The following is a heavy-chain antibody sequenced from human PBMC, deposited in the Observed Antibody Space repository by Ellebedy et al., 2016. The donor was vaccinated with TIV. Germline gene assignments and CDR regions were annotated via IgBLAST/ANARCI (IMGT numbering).Heavy chain of an antibody. CDR1: GYPFTKYY. CDR2: LDARVGST. CDR3: ASVPSAGADF. D-gene: IGHD4-17*01. V-gene: IGHV1-46*01. Sequence: ASVKVSCKASGYPFTKYYFHWIRQAPGQGLEWMGVLDARVGSTTYAETPQGRITMTRDMSTRTVYMELDSLRSDDTAVYYCASVPSAGADFWGQGTLVTVSS. J-gene: IGHJ4*02.